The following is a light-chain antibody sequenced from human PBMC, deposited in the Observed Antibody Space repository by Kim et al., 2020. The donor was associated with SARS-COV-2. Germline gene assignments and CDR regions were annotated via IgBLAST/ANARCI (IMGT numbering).Light chain of an antibody. CDR2: AAS. Sequence: ASVGDRVTITCRASQGISSYLAWYQQKPGNAPKLLIYAASTLQSGVPSRFSGSGSGTDFTLTISSLQPEDFATYYCQQLNSYPWTFGQGTKVDIK. CDR3: QQLNSYPWT. CDR1: QGISSY. V-gene: IGKV1-9*01. J-gene: IGKJ1*01.